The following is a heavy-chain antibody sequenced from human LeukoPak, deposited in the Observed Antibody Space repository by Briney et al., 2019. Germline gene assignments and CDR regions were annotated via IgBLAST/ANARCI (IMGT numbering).Heavy chain of an antibody. CDR1: GGSISSYY. V-gene: IGHV4-4*07. CDR2: IYTSGST. CDR3: ARDLMIVVAYDAFDI. D-gene: IGHD3-22*01. J-gene: IGHJ3*02. Sequence: SETLSLTCTVSGGSISSYYWSWIRQPAGKGLEWIGRIYTSGSTNYNPSLKSRVTMSVDTSKNQFSLKLSSVIAADTAVYYCARDLMIVVAYDAFDIWGQGTMVTVSS.